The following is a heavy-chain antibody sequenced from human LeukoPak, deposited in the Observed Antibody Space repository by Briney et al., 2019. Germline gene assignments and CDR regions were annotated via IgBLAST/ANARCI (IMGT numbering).Heavy chain of an antibody. Sequence: GGSLRLSCASSGFTFSSHSMNWVRQAPGKGLEWISYISSSSSTIYYADSVKGRFTISRDNSKNTLYLQMNSLRVEDTAVYYCAKDSTYYDILTGSGAFDIWGQGTMVTVSS. D-gene: IGHD3-9*01. V-gene: IGHV3-48*01. CDR2: ISSSSSTI. CDR1: GFTFSSHS. CDR3: AKDSTYYDILTGSGAFDI. J-gene: IGHJ3*02.